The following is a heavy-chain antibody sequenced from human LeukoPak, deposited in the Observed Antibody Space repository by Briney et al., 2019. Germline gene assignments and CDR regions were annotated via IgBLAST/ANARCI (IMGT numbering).Heavy chain of an antibody. D-gene: IGHD2-15*01. CDR3: AIAVAATNYYFDY. Sequence: GGSLRLSCAASGFTFSTYAMSWVRQAPGKGLEWVSLIYSGGSTSYADSVKGRFTISKDNSKNTLYLQMNSLRAEDTAVYYCAIAVAATNYYFDYWGQGTLVTVSS. V-gene: IGHV3-66*01. J-gene: IGHJ4*02. CDR1: GFTFSTYA. CDR2: IYSGGST.